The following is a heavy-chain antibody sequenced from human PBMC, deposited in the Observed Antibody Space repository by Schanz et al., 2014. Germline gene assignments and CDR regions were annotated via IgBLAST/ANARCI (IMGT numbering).Heavy chain of an antibody. J-gene: IGHJ4*02. V-gene: IGHV3-23*04. D-gene: IGHD6-13*01. CDR3: AKELRPGTERPRGNFDY. Sequence: EVQLVESGGGLVQPWGSLRLSCAASGFTFSSYAMSWVRQAPGKGLEWVSGISWNSGSIGYEDSVKGRFTISRDNANNSLDLQMNSLRGEDTAVYYCAKELRPGTERPRGNFDYWGQGTLVTVSS. CDR1: GFTFSSYA. CDR2: ISWNSGSI.